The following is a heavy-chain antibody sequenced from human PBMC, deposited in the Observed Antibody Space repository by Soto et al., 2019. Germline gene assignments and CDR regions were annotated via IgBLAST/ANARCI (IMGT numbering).Heavy chain of an antibody. V-gene: IGHV3-7*01. J-gene: IGHJ4*02. CDR1: GFTFSSYW. CDR2: IKQDGSEK. D-gene: IGHD3-3*01. CDR3: ARENDFWSGYFDY. Sequence: GGSLRLSCAASGFTFSSYWMSWVRQAPGKGLEWVANIKQDGSEKYYVDSVKGRFTISRDNAKNSLYLQMNSLRAEDTAVYYCARENDFWSGYFDYWGQGTLVTVSS.